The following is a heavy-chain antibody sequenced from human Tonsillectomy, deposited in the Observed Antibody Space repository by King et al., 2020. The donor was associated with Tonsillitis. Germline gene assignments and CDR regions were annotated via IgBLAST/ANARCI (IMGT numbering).Heavy chain of an antibody. CDR2: IYDSGST. CDR1: GGSISSGSNY. J-gene: IGHJ6*02. V-gene: IGHV4-39*01. D-gene: IGHD3-10*01. Sequence: LQLQESGPGLVKPSESLSLTCTVSGGSISSGSNYWDWIRQPPGKGLEWIGSIYDSGSTYYNSSLKSRVTISLDASKNQFSLKLSSVTAADTAVYYCARHSDGGLLEAYYYYGMDVWGQGTTVTVSS. CDR3: ARHSDGGLLEAYYYYGMDV.